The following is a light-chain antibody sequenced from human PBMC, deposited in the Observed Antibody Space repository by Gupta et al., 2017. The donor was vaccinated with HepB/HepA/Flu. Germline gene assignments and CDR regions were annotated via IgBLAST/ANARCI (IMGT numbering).Light chain of an antibody. CDR1: QSVSSSY. CDR2: GAS. V-gene: IGKV3-20*01. Sequence: EIVLTQPPGALSVSPGERATLSCRASQSVSSSYLAWYQQKPGQAPRLLIYGASSRATGIPDRFSGSGSGTDFTFTISRLEPEDFAVYYCQQYGSSPCTFGQGTKLEIK. J-gene: IGKJ1*01. CDR3: QQYGSSPCT.